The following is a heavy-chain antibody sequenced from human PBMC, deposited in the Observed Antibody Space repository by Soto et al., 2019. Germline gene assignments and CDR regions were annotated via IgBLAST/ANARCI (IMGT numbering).Heavy chain of an antibody. J-gene: IGHJ4*02. CDR2: INPSGGST. Sequence: GASVKVSCKASGYTFTSYYMHWVRQAPGQGLEWMGIINPSGGSTSCAQKFQGRVTMTRDTSTSTVYMELSSLRSEDTAVYYCARTPRTTVVTPGAYFDYWGQGTLVTVSS. CDR3: ARTPRTTVVTPGAYFDY. D-gene: IGHD4-17*01. CDR1: GYTFTSYY. V-gene: IGHV1-46*01.